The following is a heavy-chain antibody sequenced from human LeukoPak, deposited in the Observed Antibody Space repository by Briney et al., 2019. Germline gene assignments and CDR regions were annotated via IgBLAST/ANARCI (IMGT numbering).Heavy chain of an antibody. D-gene: IGHD2-2*01. CDR3: ATGPLVVPAAMVPRYNWFDP. CDR1: GYTLTELS. V-gene: IGHV1-24*01. Sequence: ASVKVSCTVSGYTLTELSMHWVRQAPGKGLEWMGGFDPEDGETIYAQKFQGRVTMTEDTSTDTAYMELSSLRSEDTAVYYCATGPLVVPAAMVPRYNWFDPWGQGTLVTVSS. J-gene: IGHJ5*02. CDR2: FDPEDGET.